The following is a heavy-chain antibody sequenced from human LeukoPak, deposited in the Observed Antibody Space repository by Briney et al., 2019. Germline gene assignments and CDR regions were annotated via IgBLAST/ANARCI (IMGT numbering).Heavy chain of an antibody. Sequence: SETLSLTCAVSGGSISSGGYLWSWIRQPPGNGLEWIGYIYHSGSTYYNPSLKSRVTISVDRSKTQFSLKLSSVTAADTAVYYCATQMTTVTPIDYWGQGTLVTVSS. V-gene: IGHV4-30-2*01. CDR3: ATQMTTVTPIDY. D-gene: IGHD4-11*01. J-gene: IGHJ4*02. CDR2: IYHSGST. CDR1: GGSISSGGYL.